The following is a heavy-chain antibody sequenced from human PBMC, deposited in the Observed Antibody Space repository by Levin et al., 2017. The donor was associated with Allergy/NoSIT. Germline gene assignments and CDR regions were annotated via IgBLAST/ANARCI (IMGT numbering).Heavy chain of an antibody. Sequence: HPGESLKISCAASGFTFSTYSMNWVRQAPGKGLEWVSYISSSSSTIYYADSLKGRFTISRDNAKNSLYLQMNSLRAEDTAVYYCARFGELLRFDPWGQGTLVTVSS. V-gene: IGHV3-48*04. D-gene: IGHD3-10*01. CDR1: GFTFSTYS. CDR3: ARFGELLRFDP. J-gene: IGHJ5*02. CDR2: ISSSSSTI.